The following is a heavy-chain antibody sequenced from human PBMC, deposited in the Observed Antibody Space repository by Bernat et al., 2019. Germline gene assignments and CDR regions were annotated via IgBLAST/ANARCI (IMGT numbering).Heavy chain of an antibody. CDR2: IYYSGST. Sequence: QLQLQESGPGLVKPSETLSLTCTVSGGSISSSSYYWGWIRQPPGKGLEWIESIYYSGSTYYNPSLKSRVTISVDTSKNQFSLKLSSVTAADTAVYYCARDTIMTTVTTVEFDYWGQGTLVTVSS. CDR3: ARDTIMTTVTTVEFDY. D-gene: IGHD4-17*01. CDR1: GGSISSSSYY. J-gene: IGHJ4*02. V-gene: IGHV4-39*01.